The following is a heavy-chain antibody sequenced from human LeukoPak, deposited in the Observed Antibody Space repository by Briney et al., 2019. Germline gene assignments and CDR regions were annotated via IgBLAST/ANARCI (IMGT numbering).Heavy chain of an antibody. Sequence: SETLSLTCTVSGGSISSGGYYWSWIRQHPGKGLEWIGYIYYSGSTYYNPSLKGRVTISVDTSKNQFSLKLSSVTAADTAVYYCARTMIVVVPYDAFDIWGQGTMVTVSS. V-gene: IGHV4-31*03. CDR1: GGSISSGGYY. CDR3: ARTMIVVVPYDAFDI. CDR2: IYYSGST. D-gene: IGHD3-22*01. J-gene: IGHJ3*02.